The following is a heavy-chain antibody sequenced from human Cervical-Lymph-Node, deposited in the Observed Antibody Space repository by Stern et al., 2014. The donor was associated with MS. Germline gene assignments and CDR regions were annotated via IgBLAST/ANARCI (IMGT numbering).Heavy chain of an antibody. D-gene: IGHD6-19*01. J-gene: IGHJ4*02. CDR2: ISSSGSTR. CDR3: ARDSPSWGWCFDY. CDR1: GFTFSDYY. V-gene: IGHV3-11*01. Sequence: VQLVESGGGLVKPGGSLRVSWAASGFTFSDYYMSWIRQAPGKGLEWVSYISSSGSTRYYADSVKGRFTISRDNAKNSLYLQMNSLRAEDTAVYYCARDSPSWGWCFDYWGQGTLVTVSS.